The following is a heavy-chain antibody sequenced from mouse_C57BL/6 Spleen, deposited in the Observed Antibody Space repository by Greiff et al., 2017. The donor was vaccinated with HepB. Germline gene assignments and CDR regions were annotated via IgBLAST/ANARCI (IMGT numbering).Heavy chain of an antibody. J-gene: IGHJ2*01. CDR3: AKRGLGGDFDY. Sequence: VHLVESGPGLVQPSPSLSITCTVSGFSLTSYGVHWVRQSPGKGLEWLGVIWRGGSTDYNAAFMSRLSITKDNSKSQVFFKMNSLQADDTAIYYCAKRGLGGDFDYWGQGTTLTVSS. V-gene: IGHV2-5*01. CDR1: GFSLTSYG. D-gene: IGHD4-1*01. CDR2: IWRGGST.